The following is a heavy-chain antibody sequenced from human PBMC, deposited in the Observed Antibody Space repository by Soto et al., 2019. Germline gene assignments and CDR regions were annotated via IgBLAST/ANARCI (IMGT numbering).Heavy chain of an antibody. J-gene: IGHJ6*02. CDR2: IYSGGST. V-gene: IGHV3-53*01. CDR1: GFTVSSNY. Sequence: GGSLRLSCAASGFTVSSNYMSWVRQAPGKGLEWVSVIYSGGSTYYADSVKGLFTISRDNSKNTLYLQMNSLRAEDTAVYYCARGQAYDFWSGHSRDYGMDVWGQGTMVTVSS. D-gene: IGHD3-3*01. CDR3: ARGQAYDFWSGHSRDYGMDV.